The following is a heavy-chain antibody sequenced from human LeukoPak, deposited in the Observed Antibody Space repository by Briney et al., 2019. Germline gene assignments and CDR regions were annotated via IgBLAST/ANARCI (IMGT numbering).Heavy chain of an antibody. Sequence: PGGSLRPSCAASGFTFSDHYMDWVRQAPGKGLEWVGRTRNKANSYTTEYAASVKGRFTISRDDSKNSLYLQMNSLKTEDTAVYYCARDVSNGFLERYWYFDLWGRGTLVTVSS. CDR1: GFTFSDHY. D-gene: IGHD3-3*01. J-gene: IGHJ2*01. V-gene: IGHV3-72*01. CDR3: ARDVSNGFLERYWYFDL. CDR2: TRNKANSYTT.